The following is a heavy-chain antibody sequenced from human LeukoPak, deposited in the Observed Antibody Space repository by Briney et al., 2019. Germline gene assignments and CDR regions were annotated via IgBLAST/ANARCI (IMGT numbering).Heavy chain of an antibody. J-gene: IGHJ4*02. D-gene: IGHD2-8*02. CDR2: IKIKTDGGTT. Sequence: PGGSLRLSCAASGFTFSNAWMSWVRQAPGKGLEWVGRIKIKTDGGTTDYAAPVKARFTISRDDSKNTVYLQMNSLKAEDTAVYYCTTDSDWWIDYWGQGTLVTVSS. V-gene: IGHV3-15*01. CDR1: GFTFSNAW. CDR3: TTDSDWWIDY.